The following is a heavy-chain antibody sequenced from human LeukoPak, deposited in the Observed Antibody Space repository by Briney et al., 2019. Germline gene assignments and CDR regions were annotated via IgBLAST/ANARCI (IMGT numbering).Heavy chain of an antibody. CDR1: GGTFSSHA. CDR2: IIPIFGTA. J-gene: IGHJ3*02. D-gene: IGHD1-26*01. Sequence: ASVKVSCKASGGTFSSHAFSWVRQAPGHGLEWMGGIIPIFGTANYAQKFQGRVTITADGSPSTAYMELSSLRSEDTAVYYCAREWADAFDIWGQGTMVTVSS. V-gene: IGHV1-69*13. CDR3: AREWADAFDI.